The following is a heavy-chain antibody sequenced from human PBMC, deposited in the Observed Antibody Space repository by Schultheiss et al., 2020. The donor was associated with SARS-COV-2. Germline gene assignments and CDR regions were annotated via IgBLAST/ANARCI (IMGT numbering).Heavy chain of an antibody. J-gene: IGHJ6*02. CDR1: GYTFTSYG. CDR2: INPNSGDT. CDR3: ARVGWEPDYYYYGMDV. D-gene: IGHD1-26*01. V-gene: IGHV1-2*02. Sequence: VKVSCKASGYTFTSYGISWVRQAPGQGLEWMGWINPNSGDTNYAQKFQGRVTMTRDTSITTAYMELSGLRSDDTAVYYCARVGWEPDYYYYGMDVWGQGTTVTVSS.